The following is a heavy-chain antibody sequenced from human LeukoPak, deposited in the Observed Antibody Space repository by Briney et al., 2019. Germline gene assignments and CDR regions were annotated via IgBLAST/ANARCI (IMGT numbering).Heavy chain of an antibody. CDR1: GFTFSSYS. CDR2: ISFSGGNT. D-gene: IGHD5-24*01. J-gene: IGHJ3*02. V-gene: IGHV3-23*01. CDR3: AKDTGMAAGLDAFDI. Sequence: PGGSLRLSCAASGFTFSSYSMNWVRQAPGKGLEWVSAISFSGGNTYYADSVKGRFTISRDNSKNTLYLQMNSLRAEDTAVYYCAKDTGMAAGLDAFDIWGQGTMVTVSS.